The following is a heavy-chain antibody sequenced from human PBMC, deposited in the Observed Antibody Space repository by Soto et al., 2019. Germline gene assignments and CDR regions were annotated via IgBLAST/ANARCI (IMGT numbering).Heavy chain of an antibody. J-gene: IGHJ6*02. V-gene: IGHV1-2*04. D-gene: IGHD1-26*01. Sequence: ASVKVSCKASGYTFTGYYMHWVRQAPGQGLEWMGWINPNSGGTNYAQEFQGWGTMTRGTSISTAYMELSRLRSDDTAVYYCARDHRGSYSYYYYGMDVWGQGTTGTVS. CDR1: GYTFTGYY. CDR2: INPNSGGT. CDR3: ARDHRGSYSYYYYGMDV.